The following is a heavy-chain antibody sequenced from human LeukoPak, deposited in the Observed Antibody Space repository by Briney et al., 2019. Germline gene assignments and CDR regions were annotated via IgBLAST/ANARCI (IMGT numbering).Heavy chain of an antibody. CDR2: IIPIFGTA. D-gene: IGHD3-22*01. J-gene: IGHJ5*02. CDR1: GGTFSSYA. V-gene: IGHV1-69*06. CDR3: ARDTYYYDSSGTDGFDP. Sequence: ASVKVSCKASGGTFSSYAISWVRQAPGQGLEWMGGIIPIFGTANYAQKFQGRVTITADKSTSTAYMELSSLRSEDTAVYYCARDTYYYDSSGTDGFDPWGQGTLVTVSS.